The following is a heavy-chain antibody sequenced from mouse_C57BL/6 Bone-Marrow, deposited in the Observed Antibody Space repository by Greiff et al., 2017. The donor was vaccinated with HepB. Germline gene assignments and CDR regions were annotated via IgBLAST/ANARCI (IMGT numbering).Heavy chain of an antibody. CDR2: INPSTGGT. J-gene: IGHJ2*01. V-gene: IGHV1-42*01. D-gene: IGHD1-1*01. CDR3: ARFPYYYGSSGDY. Sequence: IQLQQSGPELVKPGASVKISCKASGYSFTGYYMNWVKQSPEKSLEWIGEINPSTGGTTYNQKFKAKATLTVDKSSSTAYMQLKSLTSEDSAVYYCARFPYYYGSSGDYWGQGTTLTVSS. CDR1: GYSFTGYY.